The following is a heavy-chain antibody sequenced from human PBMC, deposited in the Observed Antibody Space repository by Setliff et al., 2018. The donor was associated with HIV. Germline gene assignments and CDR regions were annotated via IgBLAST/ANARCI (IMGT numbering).Heavy chain of an antibody. D-gene: IGHD6-13*01. CDR1: GYSFTSYW. CDR2: INPYDSDT. V-gene: IGHV5-51*01. J-gene: IGHJ3*02. CDR3: ARGSSSWNNDGFDI. Sequence: GASLKISCKGSGYSFTSYWIGWVRQMPGKGLEWMGIINPYDSDTRCSPSFQGQVTISADKSISTAYLQWSSLKASDTAMYYCARGSSSWNNDGFDIWGQGTRVTVSS.